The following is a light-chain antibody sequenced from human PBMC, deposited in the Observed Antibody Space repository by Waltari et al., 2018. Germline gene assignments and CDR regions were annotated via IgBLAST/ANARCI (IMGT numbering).Light chain of an antibody. J-gene: IGKJ1*01. CDR3: QQSFGIPRT. Sequence: DIQMTQSPSSLSASVGDRVTITCRASQSINRYLNWYQQKPGKAPKLLIYAASSLQSGVPSRFSGSGSGTGFTLTISSLQLEDFATYYCQQSFGIPRTFGQGTKVEIK. CDR2: AAS. V-gene: IGKV1-39*01. CDR1: QSINRY.